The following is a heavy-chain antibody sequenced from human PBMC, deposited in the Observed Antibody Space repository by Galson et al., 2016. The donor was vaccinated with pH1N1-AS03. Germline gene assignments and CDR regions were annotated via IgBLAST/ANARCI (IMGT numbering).Heavy chain of an antibody. V-gene: IGHV3-9*01. D-gene: IGHD5-12*01. CDR3: AKDPLRRGYSALA. Sequence: SLRLSCAGSGFTFDAYAMHWVRQAPGKGLEWVSGIDWNSGTIGYTDSVKGRFTISRDNSKNSLFLQMSSLRTEDTALYYCAKDPLRRGYSALAWGQGTLVTVSS. J-gene: IGHJ5*02. CDR1: GFTFDAYA. CDR2: IDWNSGTI.